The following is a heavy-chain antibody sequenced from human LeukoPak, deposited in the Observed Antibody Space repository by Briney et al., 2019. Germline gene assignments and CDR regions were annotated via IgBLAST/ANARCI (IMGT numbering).Heavy chain of an antibody. Sequence: GSLRLSCAASGFTFSSYAMSWVRQAPGKGLEWVSAISGSGGSTYYADSVKGRFTISRDNSKNTLYLQMNSLRAEDTAVYYCARDRYGGKFQRDYYGMDVWGQGTTVTVSS. CDR3: ARDRYGGKFQRDYYGMDV. V-gene: IGHV3-23*01. J-gene: IGHJ6*02. CDR2: ISGSGGST. CDR1: GFTFSSYA. D-gene: IGHD4-23*01.